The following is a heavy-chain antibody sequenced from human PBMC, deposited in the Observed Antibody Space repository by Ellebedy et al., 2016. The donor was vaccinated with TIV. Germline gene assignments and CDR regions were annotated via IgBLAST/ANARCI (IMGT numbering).Heavy chain of an antibody. D-gene: IGHD1-1*01. CDR1: GYTFSGYY. J-gene: IGHJ2*01. CDR3: ARDPPRTGDSYFDL. Sequence: ASVKVSCKASGYTFSGYYVHWVRQAPGQGLEWMGWINPNNSDTKYAQKFQGRVTMTRDTSISTAYMDLSRLRSDDTAVYYCARDPPRTGDSYFDLWGRGTLVTVSS. V-gene: IGHV1-2*02. CDR2: INPNNSDT.